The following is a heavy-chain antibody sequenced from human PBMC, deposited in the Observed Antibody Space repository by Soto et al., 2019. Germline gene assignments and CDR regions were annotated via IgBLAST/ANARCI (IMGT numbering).Heavy chain of an antibody. CDR2: IRSKAYGGTT. J-gene: IGHJ6*03. CDR1: GFTFGDYA. D-gene: IGHD2-21*02. CDR3: TREGVDFSDFPPDYYYMDV. V-gene: IGHV3-49*03. Sequence: GGSLGLSCTASGFTFGDYAMSWFRQAPGKGREGVGFIRSKAYGGTTEYAASVKGRFTISRDDSKSIAYLQMNSLKTEDTAVHYCTREGVDFSDFPPDYYYMDVWGKGTTVTVSS.